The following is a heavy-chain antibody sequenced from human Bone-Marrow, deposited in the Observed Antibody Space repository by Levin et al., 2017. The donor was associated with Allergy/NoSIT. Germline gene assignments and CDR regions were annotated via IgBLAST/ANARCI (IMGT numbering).Heavy chain of an antibody. CDR1: GFTFSSYG. V-gene: IGHV3-30*18. D-gene: IGHD4-17*01. CDR2: ISYDGSNK. CDR3: ANVPVYGDYLDAFDI. Sequence: SGGSLRLSCAASGFTFSSYGMHWVRQAPGKGLEWVAVISYDGSNKYYADSVKGRFTISRDNSKNTLYLQMNSLRAEDTAVYYCANVPVYGDYLDAFDIWGQGTMVTVSS. J-gene: IGHJ3*02.